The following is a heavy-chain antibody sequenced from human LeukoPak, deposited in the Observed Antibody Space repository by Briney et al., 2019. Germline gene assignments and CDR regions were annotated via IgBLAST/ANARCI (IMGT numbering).Heavy chain of an antibody. D-gene: IGHD6-13*01. CDR2: SYYSGST. CDR3: ARHSSSWYHFDY. Sequence: SETLSLTCTVSGDSISSSSYYWGWIRQPPGKGLEWIGRSYYSGSTYYNPSLKSRVPISVVTSKNQFSLNLSSVTAADTAVYYCARHSSSWYHFDYWGQGTLVTVSS. CDR1: GDSISSSSYY. J-gene: IGHJ4*02. V-gene: IGHV4-39*01.